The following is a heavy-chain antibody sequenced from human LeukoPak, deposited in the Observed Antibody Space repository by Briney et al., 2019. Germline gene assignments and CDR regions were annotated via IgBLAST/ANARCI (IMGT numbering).Heavy chain of an antibody. Sequence: GGSLRLSCAASGFTFSSYGMHWVRQAPGKGLEWVAFIRYDGSNKYYADSVKGRFTISRDTSSDTVSLQMNSLRVEDTAVYYCARDRINMMVLGHDSGLDFWGQGTLVTVSS. D-gene: IGHD3-22*01. CDR3: ARDRINMMVLGHDSGLDF. V-gene: IGHV3-30*02. J-gene: IGHJ4*02. CDR2: IRYDGSNK. CDR1: GFTFSSYG.